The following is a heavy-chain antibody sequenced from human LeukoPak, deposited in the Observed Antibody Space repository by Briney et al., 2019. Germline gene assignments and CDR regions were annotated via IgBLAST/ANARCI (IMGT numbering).Heavy chain of an antibody. CDR2: INHSGST. CDR1: GGSFSGYY. CDR3: ARGRKYCSSTSCYNNPGYYYYYYMDV. V-gene: IGHV4-34*01. J-gene: IGHJ6*03. D-gene: IGHD2-2*02. Sequence: SETLSLTCAVYGGSFSGYYWSWIRQPPGKGLEWVGEINHSGSTNYNPSLKSRVTISVDTSKNQFSLKLSSVTAADTAVYYCARGRKYCSSTSCYNNPGYYYYYYMDVWGKGTTVTVSS.